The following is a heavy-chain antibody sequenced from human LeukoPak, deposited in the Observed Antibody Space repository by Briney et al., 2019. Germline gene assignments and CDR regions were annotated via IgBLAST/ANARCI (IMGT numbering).Heavy chain of an antibody. V-gene: IGHV3-7*01. CDR2: INQDGSEK. Sequence: GGSLRLSCATSGFTFSSYWMSWVRQAPGKGLEWVAYINQDGSEKNYADSVKGRFTVSRDNAKNSLFLEMNSLRAEDTAVYYCASGGVVTAIPVAFDIWGQGTMVTVSS. CDR3: ASGGVVTAIPVAFDI. D-gene: IGHD2-21*02. J-gene: IGHJ3*02. CDR1: GFTFSSYW.